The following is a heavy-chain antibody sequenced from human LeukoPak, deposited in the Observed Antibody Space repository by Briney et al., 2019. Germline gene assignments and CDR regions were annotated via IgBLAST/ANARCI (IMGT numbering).Heavy chain of an antibody. V-gene: IGHV4-39*07. D-gene: IGHD2-8*01. Sequence: PSETLSLTCTVSGGSISSSSYYWGWIRQPPGKGLEWIGSIYYSGSTYYNPSLKSRVTISVDTSKNQFSLKLSSVTAADTAVYYCARGKVYGTLIDYWGQGTLVTVSS. CDR2: IYYSGST. J-gene: IGHJ4*02. CDR3: ARGKVYGTLIDY. CDR1: GGSISSSSYY.